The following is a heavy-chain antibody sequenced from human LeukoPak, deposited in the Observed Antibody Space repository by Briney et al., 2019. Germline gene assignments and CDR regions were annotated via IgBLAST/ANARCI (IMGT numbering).Heavy chain of an antibody. CDR3: ATVPLGVTTQGY. V-gene: IGHV1-24*01. D-gene: IGHD4-17*01. J-gene: IGHJ4*02. Sequence: ASVKVSCKVSGYTLTELSMHWVRQAPGKGLEWMGGFDPEDGETIYAQKFQGRVTMTEDTSTDTAYMELSSLRSEDTAAYYCATVPLGVTTQGYWGQGTLVTVSS. CDR2: FDPEDGET. CDR1: GYTLTELS.